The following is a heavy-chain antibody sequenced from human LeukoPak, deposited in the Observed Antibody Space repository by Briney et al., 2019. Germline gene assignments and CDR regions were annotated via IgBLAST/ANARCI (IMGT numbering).Heavy chain of an antibody. CDR3: ARVGAPKSDAFDI. Sequence: ASVKVSXKASGYTFTGYYMHWVRQAPGQGLEWMGWINPNSGGTNYAQKFQGRVTMTRDTSISTAYMELSRLRSDDTAVYYCARVGAPKSDAFDIWGQGTMVTVSS. CDR1: GYTFTGYY. D-gene: IGHD1-26*01. V-gene: IGHV1-2*02. CDR2: INPNSGGT. J-gene: IGHJ3*02.